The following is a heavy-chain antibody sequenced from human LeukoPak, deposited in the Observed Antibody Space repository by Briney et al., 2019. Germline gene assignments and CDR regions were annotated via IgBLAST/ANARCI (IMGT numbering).Heavy chain of an antibody. J-gene: IGHJ4*02. CDR2: IYYSGST. D-gene: IGHD6-19*01. Sequence: SETLSLTCTVSGGSISSYYRSWIRQPPGKGLEWIGYIYYSGSTNYNPSLKSRVTISVDTSKNQFSLKLRSVTAADTAVYYCARLVAGTGEYNFDYWGQGTLVTVSS. V-gene: IGHV4-59*08. CDR3: ARLVAGTGEYNFDY. CDR1: GGSISSYY.